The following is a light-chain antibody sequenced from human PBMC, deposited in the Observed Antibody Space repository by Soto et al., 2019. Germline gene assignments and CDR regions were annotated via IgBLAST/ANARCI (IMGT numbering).Light chain of an antibody. CDR2: LEGSGSY. CDR1: SGHSSYI. CDR3: ETWDSNTHTV. Sequence: QPVLTQSSSASGSLGSSVKLTCTLSSGHSSYIIAWHQQQPGKAPRYLMKLEGSGSYNKGSGVPDRFSGSSSGADRYLTISNLQFEDEADYYCETWDSNTHTVFGGGTKLTVL. V-gene: IGLV4-60*02. J-gene: IGLJ3*02.